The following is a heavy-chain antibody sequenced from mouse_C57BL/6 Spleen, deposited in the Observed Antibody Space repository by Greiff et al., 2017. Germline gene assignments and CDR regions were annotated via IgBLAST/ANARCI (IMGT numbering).Heavy chain of an antibody. CDR2: ISGGGGNT. D-gene: IGHD1-1*01. Sequence: EVKLVESGGGLVKPGGSLKLSCAASGFTFSSYTMSWVRQTPEKRLEWVATISGGGGNTYYPDSVKGRFTISRDNAKNTLYLQRSSLRSEDAALYYCARHIYGSSYAFAYWGQGTLVTVSA. J-gene: IGHJ3*01. V-gene: IGHV5-9*01. CDR1: GFTFSSYT. CDR3: ARHIYGSSYAFAY.